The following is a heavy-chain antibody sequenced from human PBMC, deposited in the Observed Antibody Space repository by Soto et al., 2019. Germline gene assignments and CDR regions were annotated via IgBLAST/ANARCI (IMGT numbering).Heavy chain of an antibody. CDR3: ARRSYFDY. CDR2: FDPEDGET. CDR1: GYTLTELS. Sequence: ASVKVSCKVSGYTLTELSMHWVRQAPGKGLEWMGGFDPEDGETIYAQKFQGRFTISRDNAENSLYLQMNSLRAEDTAIYYCARRSYFDYWGQGTLVTVSS. J-gene: IGHJ4*02. V-gene: IGHV1-24*01. D-gene: IGHD3-10*01.